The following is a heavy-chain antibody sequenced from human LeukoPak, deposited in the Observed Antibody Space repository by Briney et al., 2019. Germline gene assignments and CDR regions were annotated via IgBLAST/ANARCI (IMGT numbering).Heavy chain of an antibody. Sequence: ASVKVSCKASGYTFTSYGISWVRQAPGQGLEWMGWISAYNGNTNYAQKLQGRVTMTTDTSTSTAYMELRSLRSDDTAVYYCARAGFGESAYMAGYYYGMDVWGQGTTVTVFS. CDR1: GYTFTSYG. CDR3: ARAGFGESAYMAGYYYGMDV. CDR2: ISAYNGNT. J-gene: IGHJ6*02. V-gene: IGHV1-18*01. D-gene: IGHD3-10*01.